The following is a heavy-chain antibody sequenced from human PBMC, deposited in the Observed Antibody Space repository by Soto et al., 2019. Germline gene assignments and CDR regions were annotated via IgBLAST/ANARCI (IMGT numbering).Heavy chain of an antibody. V-gene: IGHV1-46*03. D-gene: IGHD4-17*01. Sequence: ASVKVSCKASGYTFTSYYMHWVRQAPGQGLEWMGIINPSGGSTSYAQKFQGRVLMTRDTSTSTVFMELSSPRSEDTVAYYCARDRYNYGDRVNYDYYYMDVWGKGTTVTLSS. CDR2: INPSGGST. J-gene: IGHJ6*03. CDR1: GYTFTSYY. CDR3: ARDRYNYGDRVNYDYYYMDV.